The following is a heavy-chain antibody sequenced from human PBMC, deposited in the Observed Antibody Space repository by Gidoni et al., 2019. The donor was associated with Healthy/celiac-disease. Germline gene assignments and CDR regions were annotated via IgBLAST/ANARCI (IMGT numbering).Heavy chain of an antibody. CDR2: IWYDGSNK. CDR1: GFTFSSYG. V-gene: IGHV3-33*01. J-gene: IGHJ6*02. CDR3: ARGYCGGDCYTAYYYYGMDV. Sequence: QVQLVESGGGVVQPGRSLRLSCAASGFTFSSYGMHWVRQAPGKGLEWVAVIWYDGSNKYYADSVKGRFTISRDNSKNTLYLQMNSLRAEDTAVYYCARGYCGGDCYTAYYYYGMDVWGQGTTVTVSS. D-gene: IGHD2-21*02.